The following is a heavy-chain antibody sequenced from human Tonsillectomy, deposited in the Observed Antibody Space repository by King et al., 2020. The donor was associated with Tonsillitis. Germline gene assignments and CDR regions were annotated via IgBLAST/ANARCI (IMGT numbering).Heavy chain of an antibody. CDR2: ISWNSGNI. Sequence: VQLVESGGGLIQPGRSLRLSCAASGFTFEDYGMHWVRQVPGKGLEWVSGISWNSGNIGYADSVKGRFTISRDNAKNSLYLQMNSLRAEDTALYYFAKTYYYVSSGYLYPFDYWGEGTLVTVSS. J-gene: IGHJ4*02. V-gene: IGHV3-9*01. CDR3: AKTYYYVSSGYLYPFDY. D-gene: IGHD3-22*01. CDR1: GFTFEDYG.